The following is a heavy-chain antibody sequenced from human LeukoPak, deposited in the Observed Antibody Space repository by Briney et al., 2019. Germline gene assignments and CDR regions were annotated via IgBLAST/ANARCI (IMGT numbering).Heavy chain of an antibody. D-gene: IGHD7-27*01. CDR2: IYYTGT. CDR1: GGSVSDYY. CDR3: ATRKLGNDY. J-gene: IGHJ4*02. V-gene: IGHV4-59*02. Sequence: SETLSLTCTVSGGSVSDYYWSWIRQSPGKGLEWIGYIYYTGTSYNPSLKSRVTISADTSKNQFSLKLYSVTAADTAVYYCATRKLGNDYWGQGTLVTVSS.